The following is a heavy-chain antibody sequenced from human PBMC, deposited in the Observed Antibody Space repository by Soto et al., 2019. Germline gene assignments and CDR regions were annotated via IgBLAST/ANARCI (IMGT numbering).Heavy chain of an antibody. Sequence: EVQLVESGGGLVQPGGSLRLSCAASGFTFSSYWMSWVRQAPGKGLEWVANIKQDGSEQYYVDSVKGRFTISRDNAKNSLYLQMNSLRAEDTAVYYCARPKRFDAFDIWGQGTMVTVSS. D-gene: IGHD4-17*01. CDR3: ARPKRFDAFDI. CDR2: IKQDGSEQ. J-gene: IGHJ3*02. CDR1: GFTFSSYW. V-gene: IGHV3-7*05.